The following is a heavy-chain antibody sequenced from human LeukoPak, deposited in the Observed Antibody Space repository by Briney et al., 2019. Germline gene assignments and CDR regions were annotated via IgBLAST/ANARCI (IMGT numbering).Heavy chain of an antibody. CDR3: ARAGYSSRGAYY. CDR1: GGTFSSYA. CDR2: IIPIFGTA. Sequence: ASVKVSCKASGGTFSSYAISWVRQAPGQGLEWMGVIIPIFGTANYAQKFQGRVTITADESTSTAYMELSSLRSEDTAVYYCARAGYSSRGAYYWGQGTLVTVSS. V-gene: IGHV1-69*13. J-gene: IGHJ4*02. D-gene: IGHD6-13*01.